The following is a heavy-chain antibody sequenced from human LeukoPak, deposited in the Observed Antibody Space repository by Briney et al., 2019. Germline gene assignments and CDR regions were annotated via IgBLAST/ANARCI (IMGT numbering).Heavy chain of an antibody. V-gene: IGHV3-48*03. CDR1: RFTFSNFG. CDR3: ARDLVSGAYTFDT. J-gene: IGHJ3*02. Sequence: LTGGSLRLSCAASRFTFSNFGLNWVRQAPGKGLQWVSFISSTGITKYYADPVRGRFTISRDNTRNSLYLQMSSPRAEDTAVYYCARDLVSGAYTFDTWGQGTVVTVSS. D-gene: IGHD3-16*01. CDR2: ISSTGITK.